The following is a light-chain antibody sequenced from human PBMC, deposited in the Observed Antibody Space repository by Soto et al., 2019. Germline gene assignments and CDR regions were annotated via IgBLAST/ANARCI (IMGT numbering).Light chain of an antibody. Sequence: DIQMTQSPSTLSASVGDRVTITCRAGQNIDKWLARYQQKPGKAPNLLIYDVSSLQSGVPSRFSGSGSGIEFTITISTLQPDEVATYYCQQYSSNSNFGQGTKLETK. V-gene: IGKV1-5*01. J-gene: IGKJ2*01. CDR3: QQYSSNSN. CDR1: QNIDKW. CDR2: DVS.